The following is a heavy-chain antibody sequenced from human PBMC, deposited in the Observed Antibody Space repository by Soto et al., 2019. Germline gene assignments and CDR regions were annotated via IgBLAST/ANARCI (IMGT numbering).Heavy chain of an antibody. Sequence: AGGSLRLSCATSGFSFSNYAMSWVRQAPGKGLEWVAGITSTGYTYYVESLKGRFTISRDNSKNTVSLQMNSLRAEDTAVYYCAKDLTDYSISYFDYWGQGTLVTVSS. CDR3: AKDLTDYSISYFDY. CDR1: GFSFSNYA. CDR2: ITSTGYT. J-gene: IGHJ4*02. D-gene: IGHD4-4*01. V-gene: IGHV3-23*01.